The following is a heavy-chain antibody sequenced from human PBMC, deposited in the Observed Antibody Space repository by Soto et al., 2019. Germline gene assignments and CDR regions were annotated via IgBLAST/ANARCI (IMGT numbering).Heavy chain of an antibody. CDR3: AKAVWRTNYFDY. D-gene: IGHD2-21*01. J-gene: IGHJ4*02. Sequence: QVQMVESGGGVVQPGRSLRLSCAVSGFSFSSYAMLWVRQAPGKGLEWVAFMSYDGNNKDYGDSVKGRFTISRDISKNTLYLQMNSLRNEDTAVYHCAKAVWRTNYFDYWGQGTPVLVSS. CDR2: MSYDGNNK. CDR1: GFSFSSYA. V-gene: IGHV3-30*18.